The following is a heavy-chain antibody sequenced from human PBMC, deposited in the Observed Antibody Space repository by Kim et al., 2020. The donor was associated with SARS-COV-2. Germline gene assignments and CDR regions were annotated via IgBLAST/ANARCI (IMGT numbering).Heavy chain of an antibody. Sequence: GGSLRLSCAASGFTFSSYAMHWVRQAPGKGLEWVAVISYDGSNKYYADSVKGRFTISRDNSKNTLYLQMNSLRAEDTAVYYCAKQRGKYGMGQDAFDIWGQGTMVTVSS. J-gene: IGHJ3*02. CDR3: AKQRGKYGMGQDAFDI. CDR1: GFTFSSYA. CDR2: ISYDGSNK. D-gene: IGHD2-8*01. V-gene: IGHV3-30*18.